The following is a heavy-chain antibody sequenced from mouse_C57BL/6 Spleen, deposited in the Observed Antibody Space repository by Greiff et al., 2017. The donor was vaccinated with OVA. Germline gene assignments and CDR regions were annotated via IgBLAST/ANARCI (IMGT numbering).Heavy chain of an antibody. CDR3: ARQDYGSSLYWYFDV. CDR2: INPNNGGT. J-gene: IGHJ1*03. CDR1: GYTFTDYY. V-gene: IGHV1-26*01. D-gene: IGHD1-1*01. Sequence: VQLQQSGPELVKPGASVKISCKASGYTFTDYYMNWVKQSHGKSLEWIGDINPNNGGTSYNQKFKGKATLTVDKSSSTAYMELRSLTSEDSAVYYCARQDYGSSLYWYFDVWGTGTTVTVSS.